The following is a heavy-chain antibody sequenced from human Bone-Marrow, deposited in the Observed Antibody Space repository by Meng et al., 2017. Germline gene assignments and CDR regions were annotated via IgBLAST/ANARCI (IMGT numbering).Heavy chain of an antibody. Sequence: QVKMQVAGPGLVKPSQPLSLTCTVSGGSISSGNHYWSWIRQHPGKGLEYIGYIYYSGSTYYNPSLKSRVIISVDTSKNQFSLRLNSVTAADTAVYYCASLYGDSSVWYLDLWGRGTLVTVSS. CDR3: ASLYGDSSVWYLDL. CDR1: GGSISSGNHY. V-gene: IGHV4-31*03. J-gene: IGHJ2*01. D-gene: IGHD4-17*01. CDR2: IYYSGST.